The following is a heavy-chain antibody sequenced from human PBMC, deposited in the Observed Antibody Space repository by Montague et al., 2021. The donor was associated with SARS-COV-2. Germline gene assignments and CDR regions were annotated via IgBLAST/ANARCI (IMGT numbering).Heavy chain of an antibody. CDR1: GGSISSSSYY. CDR2: TYYSGST. CDR3: ARHVDSYGPYYFNY. J-gene: IGHJ4*02. V-gene: IGHV4-39*01. D-gene: IGHD5-18*01. Sequence: SETLSLTCTVSGGSISSSSYYWGWIRQPPGKGLEWIGSTYYSGSTYYNPSLKSRVTISVDTSKNQFSLKLSSVTAADTAVYYCARHVDSYGPYYFNYWGQGTLVTVSS.